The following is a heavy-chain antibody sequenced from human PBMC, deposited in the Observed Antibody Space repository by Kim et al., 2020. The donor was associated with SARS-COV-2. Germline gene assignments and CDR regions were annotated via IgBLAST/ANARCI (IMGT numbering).Heavy chain of an antibody. Sequence: SVKVSCKASGGTFSSYAISWVRQAPGQGLEWMGGIIPIFGTANYAQKFQGRVTNTADESTSTAYMELSSLRSEDTAVYYCARAKILATVTTYDGTAACSAFDIWGQGTMVTVSS. J-gene: IGHJ3*02. V-gene: IGHV1-69*13. CDR2: IIPIFGTA. D-gene: IGHD4-17*01. CDR1: GGTFSSYA. CDR3: ARAKILATVTTYDGTAACSAFDI.